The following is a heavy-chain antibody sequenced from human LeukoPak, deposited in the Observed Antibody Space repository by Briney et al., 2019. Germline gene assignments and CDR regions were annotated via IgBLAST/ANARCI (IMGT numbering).Heavy chain of an antibody. Sequence: PSETLSLTCTVSGGSISSCSYYWSWIRQPAGKGLEWIGRIYTSGSTNYNPSLKSRVTISVDTSKNQFSLKLRSVTAADTAVYYGARVERGSSPSYYYYYMDVWGKGTTVTVSS. CDR3: ARVERGSSPSYYYYYMDV. J-gene: IGHJ6*03. V-gene: IGHV4-61*02. CDR1: GGSISSCSYY. CDR2: IYTSGST. D-gene: IGHD6-6*01.